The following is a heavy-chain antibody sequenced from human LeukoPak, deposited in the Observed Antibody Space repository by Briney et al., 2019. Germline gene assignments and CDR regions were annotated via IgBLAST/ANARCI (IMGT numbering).Heavy chain of an antibody. J-gene: IGHJ5*02. CDR1: GFTFTSYA. V-gene: IGHV3-23*01. Sequence: GGSPRLSCAASGFTFTSYAMSWVRQAPGKGLEWVSSIFGSGAVTHYADSVRGRFTISRDNAKNSLYLQMNSLRAEDTAVYYCARDRWFDPWGQGTLVTVSS. CDR3: ARDRWFDP. CDR2: IFGSGAVT.